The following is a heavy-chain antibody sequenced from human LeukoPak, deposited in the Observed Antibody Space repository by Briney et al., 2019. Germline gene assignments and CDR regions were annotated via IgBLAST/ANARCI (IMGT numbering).Heavy chain of an antibody. CDR1: GGYIGSYY. D-gene: IGHD6-19*01. V-gene: IGHV4-4*07. J-gene: IGHJ6*03. Sequence: SETLSLTCTVSGGYIGSYYWSWIRQPAGKGLEWIGRIYTSGSTNYNPSLKSRVTISVDKSKNQFSLKLSSVTAADTAVYYCARGGAVAGTRGSYYYYYYYMDVWGKGTTVTVSS. CDR2: IYTSGST. CDR3: ARGGAVAGTRGSYYYYYYYMDV.